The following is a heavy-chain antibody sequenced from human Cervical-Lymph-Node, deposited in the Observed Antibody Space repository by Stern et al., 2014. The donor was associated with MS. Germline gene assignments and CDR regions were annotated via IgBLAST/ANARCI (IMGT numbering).Heavy chain of an antibody. CDR2: ISWNSDNI. J-gene: IGHJ3*02. V-gene: IGHV3-9*01. Sequence: EVQLVESGGGLVQPGRSLRLSCAVSGLTFDDYAMHWVRQAPGKGLEWGSGISWNSDNIGYAESVKGRFTISRDNVKNSLYLQMNTLRPEDTAFYYCAKDGSSSLTGGAFDIWGQGTMVTVSS. CDR3: AKDGSSSLTGGAFDI. D-gene: IGHD6-13*01. CDR1: GLTFDDYA.